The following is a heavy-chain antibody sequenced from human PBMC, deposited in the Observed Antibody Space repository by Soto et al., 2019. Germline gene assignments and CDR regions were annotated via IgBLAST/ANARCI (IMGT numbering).Heavy chain of an antibody. D-gene: IGHD1-1*01. V-gene: IGHV4-34*01. Sequence: QGRLQQWGAGLLKPSETLSLTCAVYGAAFSDSYWNWIRHPPGKGLEWIGEVNHSGSTIYNTFLESRVTISLDTSRKQFTLKMRSATAADTAVYYCAREVPSRYFDLWGRGTPVTVSS. CDR3: AREVPSRYFDL. CDR1: GAAFSDSY. CDR2: VNHSGST. J-gene: IGHJ2*01.